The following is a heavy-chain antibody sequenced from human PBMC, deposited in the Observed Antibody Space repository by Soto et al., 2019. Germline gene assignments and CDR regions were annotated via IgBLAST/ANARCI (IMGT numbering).Heavy chain of an antibody. V-gene: IGHV3-30-3*01. Sequence: GGSLRLSCAASGFTFSSYAMHWVRQAPGKGLGWVAVISYDGSNKYYADSVKGRFTISRDNSKNTLYLQMNSLRAEDTAVYYCARDLSTGADSSSWYVYYYGMDVWGQGTTVTVSS. D-gene: IGHD6-13*01. CDR3: ARDLSTGADSSSWYVYYYGMDV. CDR1: GFTFSSYA. CDR2: ISYDGSNK. J-gene: IGHJ6*02.